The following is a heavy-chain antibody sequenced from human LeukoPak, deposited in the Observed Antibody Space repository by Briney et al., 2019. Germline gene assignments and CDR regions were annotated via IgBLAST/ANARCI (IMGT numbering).Heavy chain of an antibody. Sequence: GGSLRLSCVASAFTFSSYWMTWVRQAPGKGLEWVSAITGGGSGIYYADSMKSRFTISRDNSKNTLYLQINSLRAEDTAVYYCAKWGDYDVLTGYYVSDYWGQGTLVTVSS. V-gene: IGHV3-23*01. CDR3: AKWGDYDVLTGYYVSDY. CDR2: ITGGGSGI. D-gene: IGHD3-9*01. J-gene: IGHJ4*02. CDR1: AFTFSSYW.